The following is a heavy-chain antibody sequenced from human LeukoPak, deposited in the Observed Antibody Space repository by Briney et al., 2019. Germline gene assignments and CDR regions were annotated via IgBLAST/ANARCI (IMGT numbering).Heavy chain of an antibody. D-gene: IGHD2-2*02. CDR3: ARERRYCSSTSCYMGGYYYYGMDV. J-gene: IGHJ6*02. CDR2: ISYDGSNK. V-gene: IGHV3-30*03. Sequence: GGSLRLSCAASGFTFDDYGMHWVRQAPGKGLEWVAVISYDGSNKYYADSVKGRFTISRDNSKNTLYLQMNSLRAEDTAVYYCARERRYCSSTSCYMGGYYYYGMDVWGQGTTVTVSS. CDR1: GFTFDDYG.